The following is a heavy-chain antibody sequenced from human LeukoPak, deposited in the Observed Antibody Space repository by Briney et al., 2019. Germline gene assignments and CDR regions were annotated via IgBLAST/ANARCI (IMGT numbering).Heavy chain of an antibody. CDR1: GFTFSDYT. D-gene: IGHD3-10*01. CDR3: ASRSLKRFGELHHDY. V-gene: IGHV3-21*01. J-gene: IGHJ4*02. Sequence: GGSLRLSCAASGFTFSDYTMNWVRQAPGKGLEWVSSISPSSSYMYYADSVKGRFTISRDNAKNTLYLQMNSLRAEDTAVYYCASRSLKRFGELHHDYWGQGTLVTVSS. CDR2: ISPSSSYM.